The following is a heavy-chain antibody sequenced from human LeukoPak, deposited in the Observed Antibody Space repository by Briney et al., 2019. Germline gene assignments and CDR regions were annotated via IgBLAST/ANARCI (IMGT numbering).Heavy chain of an antibody. Sequence: SQTLSLTCTVSSGSISSGDYYWSWIRQPPGKGLEWIGYIYYSGSTNYNPSLKSRVTIPVDTAKKQFSLKLSSVTAADTAVYYCARDTPLSPSGSWTTDAFDIWGQGTMVTVSS. J-gene: IGHJ3*02. D-gene: IGHD1-26*01. V-gene: IGHV4-61*08. CDR1: SGSISSGDYY. CDR3: ARDTPLSPSGSWTTDAFDI. CDR2: IYYSGST.